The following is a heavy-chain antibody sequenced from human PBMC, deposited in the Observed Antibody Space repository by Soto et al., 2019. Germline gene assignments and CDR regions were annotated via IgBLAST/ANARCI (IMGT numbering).Heavy chain of an antibody. J-gene: IGHJ4*02. CDR3: AHRVLRAVFGLVTTTAIYFDF. CDR1: GFSLTTSGVG. V-gene: IGHV2-5*02. Sequence: QITLNESGPTVVKPTETLTLTCTFSGFSLTTSGVGVGWVRQSPGKAPEWLAFIYWDDDKRYSTSLKSRLTITKDPSKNQVVLTMANVDPAETATYYCAHRVLRAVFGLVTTTAIYFDFWGQGTPVVVSS. D-gene: IGHD3-3*01. CDR2: IYWDDDK.